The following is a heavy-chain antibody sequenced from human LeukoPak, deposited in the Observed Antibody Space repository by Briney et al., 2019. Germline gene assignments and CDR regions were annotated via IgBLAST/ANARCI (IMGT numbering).Heavy chain of an antibody. D-gene: IGHD4-17*01. CDR1: GFDFTRDW. CDR3: ARQHPTTVTAFDY. V-gene: IGHV5-51*01. Sequence: GESLKISCRFSGFDFTRDWIGWVRLMPGKGLEWMGIIFPDDSDTRYSPSFQGQVTLSADKSISTAYLQWSSLKASDTAIYYCARQHPTTVTAFDYWGQGTLVTVSS. J-gene: IGHJ4*02. CDR2: IFPDDSDT.